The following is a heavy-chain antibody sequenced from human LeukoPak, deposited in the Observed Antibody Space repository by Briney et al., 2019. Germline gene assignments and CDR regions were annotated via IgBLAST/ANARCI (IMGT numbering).Heavy chain of an antibody. CDR3: ARDPRGPTGYDSSGRDSFDY. J-gene: IGHJ4*02. V-gene: IGHV3-30*04. CDR1: GFIFSSYA. Sequence: PGGSLRLSCAASGFIFSSYAMHWVRQAPGKGLEWVAVILYDGTMKYYADSVKGRFTISRDNSQNTLYLQMNILRAEDTAVYYCARDPRGPTGYDSSGRDSFDYWGQGTLVTVSS. D-gene: IGHD3-22*01. CDR2: ILYDGTMK.